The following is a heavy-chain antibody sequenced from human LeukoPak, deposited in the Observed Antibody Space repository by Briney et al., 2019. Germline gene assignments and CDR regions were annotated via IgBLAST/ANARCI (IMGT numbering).Heavy chain of an antibody. V-gene: IGHV3-11*01. Sequence: TGGSLRLSCAASGFTFSDYYMSWIRQAPGKGLEWVSYISSSGSTIYYADSVKGRFTISRGNAKNSLYLQMNSLRAEDTAVYYCARVGWGNTVTRPEDYWGQGTLVTVSS. J-gene: IGHJ4*02. D-gene: IGHD4-17*01. CDR1: GFTFSDYY. CDR2: ISSSGSTI. CDR3: ARVGWGNTVTRPEDY.